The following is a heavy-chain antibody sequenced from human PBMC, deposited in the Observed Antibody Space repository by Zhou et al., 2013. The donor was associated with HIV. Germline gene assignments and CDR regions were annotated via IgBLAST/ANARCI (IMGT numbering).Heavy chain of an antibody. D-gene: IGHD3-22*01. J-gene: IGHJ5*02. CDR2: IIPIFGTA. Sequence: QVQLVQSGAEVKKPGSSVKVSCKASGYTFSSYVITWVRQAPGQGLEWMGGIIPIFGTANYAQKFQGRVTITADESTSTAYMELSSLRSEDTALYYCARDQPKPYYYDRRGYYYSGHNWFDPWGQGTLVIVSS. CDR3: ARDQPKPYYYDRRGYYYSGHNWFDP. V-gene: IGHV1-69*12. CDR1: GYTFSSYV.